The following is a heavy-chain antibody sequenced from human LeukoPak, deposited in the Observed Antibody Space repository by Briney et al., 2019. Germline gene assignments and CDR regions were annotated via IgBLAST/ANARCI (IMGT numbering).Heavy chain of an antibody. D-gene: IGHD6-13*01. CDR1: GGSVSSGSYY. CDR3: ATSAGGSSPRWFDP. V-gene: IGHV4-61*01. J-gene: IGHJ5*02. Sequence: PSETLSLTCTVSGGSVSSGSYYWRWIRQPPGKGLEWIGYIYYSGSTNYNPSLKSQITISVDTSKNQFSLKLSSVTAADTAVYYCATSAGGSSPRWFDPWGQGTLVTVSS. CDR2: IYYSGST.